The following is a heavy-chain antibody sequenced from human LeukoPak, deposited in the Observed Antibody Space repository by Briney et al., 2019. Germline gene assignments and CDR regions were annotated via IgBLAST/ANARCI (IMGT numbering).Heavy chain of an antibody. CDR2: IYSGGRT. Sequence: GGSSRLSCAASGFTVSDKDMSWVRQAPGKGLEWVLVIYSGGRTNYADSVKGRLTISRDNSKNTLYLQMNSLRAEDTAVYHCARFVTWAFDIWGQGTMVPVSS. J-gene: IGHJ3*02. CDR1: GFTVSDKD. V-gene: IGHV3-53*01. CDR3: ARFVTWAFDI. D-gene: IGHD5-18*01.